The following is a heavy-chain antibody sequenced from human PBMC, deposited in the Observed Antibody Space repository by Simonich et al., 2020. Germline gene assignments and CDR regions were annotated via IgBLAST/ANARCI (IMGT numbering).Heavy chain of an antibody. V-gene: IGHV1-18*01. Sequence: QVQLVQSGAEVKKPGASVTVSCTASGYTFTIYGITWVRLAPGPVLARLGSSRGAQAPGQVREWMVRISPYNGNTNHAHKRQVRVTMTTDTSTSTAYMELRSLRADDTAVYYSARSTTGTTAVDIWGQGTMVTVSS. CDR1: GYTFTIYG. CDR2: ISPYNGNT. J-gene: IGHJ3*02. CDR3: ARSTTGTTAVDI. D-gene: IGHD1-1*01.